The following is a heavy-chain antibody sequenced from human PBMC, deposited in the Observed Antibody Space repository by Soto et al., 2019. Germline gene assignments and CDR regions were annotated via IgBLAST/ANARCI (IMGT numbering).Heavy chain of an antibody. J-gene: IGHJ5*02. CDR3: ARSQDSSGYWNSCFDP. CDR2: IIPIFGTA. D-gene: IGHD3-22*01. V-gene: IGHV1-69*01. CDR1: GVTFSTYT. Sequence: QVQLVQSGAEVKKPGSSVKVSCKSSGVTFSTYTLAWVRQVPGQGLEWVGGIIPIFGTANYPQKFKGRVTITADESASTAYMELSSLRSEDTAVYYCARSQDSSGYWNSCFDPWGQGTLVTVSS.